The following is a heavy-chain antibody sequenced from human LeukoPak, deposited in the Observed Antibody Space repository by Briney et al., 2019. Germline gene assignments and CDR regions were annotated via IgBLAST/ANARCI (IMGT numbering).Heavy chain of an antibody. D-gene: IGHD3-10*01. CDR1: GYTFTAYY. Sequence: ASVKVSCKSSGYTFTAYYMHWVRQAPGQGLEWMGWINPNSGGTNYAQKFQGRVTMTRDTSSGTAYMELSRLRSGDTAVYYCARDHSYYDSGSYSNVDYWGQGTLVTVSS. J-gene: IGHJ4*02. CDR3: ARDHSYYDSGSYSNVDY. V-gene: IGHV1-2*02. CDR2: INPNSGGT.